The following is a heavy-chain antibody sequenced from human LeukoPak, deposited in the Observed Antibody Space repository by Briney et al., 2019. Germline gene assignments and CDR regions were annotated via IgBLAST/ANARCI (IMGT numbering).Heavy chain of an antibody. V-gene: IGHV4-59*08. J-gene: IGHJ4*02. Sequence: SETLSLTCTVSGGSTSRYYWSWIRQPPGKRLEWLGYIYYSGSTTYNPSLKSRLTMSVDTSKNQISLKLISLTAADTAVYYCARLPGIAAVWGQGTLVTVTS. CDR2: IYYSGST. CDR3: ARLPGIAAV. D-gene: IGHD6-13*01. CDR1: GGSTSRYY.